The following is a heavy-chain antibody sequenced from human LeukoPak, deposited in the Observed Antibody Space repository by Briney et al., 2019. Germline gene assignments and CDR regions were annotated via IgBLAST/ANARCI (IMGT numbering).Heavy chain of an antibody. CDR2: ISFDGSNK. Sequence: PGRSLRLSCAASGFTFSSYAMHWIRQAPGKGLEWVAVISFDGSNKYYADSMKGRFTISRDNSKNTLYLQMNSLRDEDTAVYYCAKDQRWESPHYLDSWGQGTLVTVSS. CDR3: AKDQRWESPHYLDS. CDR1: GFTFSSYA. V-gene: IGHV3-30-3*01. J-gene: IGHJ4*02. D-gene: IGHD1-26*01.